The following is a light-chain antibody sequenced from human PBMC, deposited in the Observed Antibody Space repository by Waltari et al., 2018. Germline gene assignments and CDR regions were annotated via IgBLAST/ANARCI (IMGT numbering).Light chain of an antibody. CDR3: QHYGSSVGT. CDR2: GAS. V-gene: IGKV3-20*01. J-gene: IGKJ2*02. Sequence: EIVLTQSPGTLSLSPGERATLSCRASQSVRSNYIAWYQRMPGQPPRLLIYGASSRATDIPDRVSGSGSGTDFTLTISRLEPEDFAVYYWQHYGSSVGTFGQGTKLEI. CDR1: QSVRSNY.